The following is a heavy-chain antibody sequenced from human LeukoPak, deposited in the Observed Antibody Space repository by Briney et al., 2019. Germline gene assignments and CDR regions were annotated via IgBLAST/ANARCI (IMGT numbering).Heavy chain of an antibody. CDR2: IYYSGST. V-gene: IGHV4-39*01. CDR1: GASFSSSTYY. J-gene: IGHJ4*02. Sequence: SETLSLTCTVSGASFSSSTYYWGWIRQPPGKGLEWIGSIYYSGSTYYNPSLKSRVTMSVDTSKNQFSLKLSSVTAAGTAVYYCARHAGGIAAAGTRPFDYWGQGTLVTVSS. CDR3: ARHAGGIAAAGTRPFDY. D-gene: IGHD6-13*01.